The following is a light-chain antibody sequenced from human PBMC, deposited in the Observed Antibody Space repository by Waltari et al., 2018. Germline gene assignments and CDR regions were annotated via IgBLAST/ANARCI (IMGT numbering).Light chain of an antibody. Sequence: QSALTQPASVSGSPGQSITISCTPASSDVGHFHLVSWYQQFPGEAPKLIIYDLNKRPSGVSHRFSGSTSGNSASLTISGLQAEDEAAYYCCSYAGSNTWVFGGGTKLTVL. J-gene: IGLJ3*02. V-gene: IGLV2-23*02. CDR3: CSYAGSNTWV. CDR1: SSDVGHFHL. CDR2: DLN.